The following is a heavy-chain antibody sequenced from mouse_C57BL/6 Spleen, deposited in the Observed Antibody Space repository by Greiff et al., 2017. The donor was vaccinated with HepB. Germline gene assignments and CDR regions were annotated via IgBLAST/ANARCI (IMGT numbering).Heavy chain of an antibody. CDR1: GFTFSDYG. V-gene: IGHV5-17*01. CDR3: ERVESWIAY. J-gene: IGHJ3*01. CDR2: ISSGSSTI. Sequence: EVHLVESGGGLVKPGGSLKLSCAASGFTFSDYGMHWVRQAPEKGLEWVAYISSGSSTIDYADTVKGRFTIPRDNPKNTRFLQMTSLRSEDTAMYYCERVESWIAYWSQETLVTVSA.